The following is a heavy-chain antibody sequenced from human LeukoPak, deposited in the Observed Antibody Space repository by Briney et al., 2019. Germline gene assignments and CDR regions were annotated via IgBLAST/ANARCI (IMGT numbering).Heavy chain of an antibody. Sequence: GGSLRLSCAGSGFTFSSYWMHWVRQAPGKGLVWVSRTNSDGRSTSYADSVKGRFTISRDNAKNTLYLQMNSLRAEDTAVYYCARETSTGFDYWGQGTLVTVSS. V-gene: IGHV3-74*01. CDR3: ARETSTGFDY. CDR1: GFTFSSYW. CDR2: TNSDGRST. D-gene: IGHD4-11*01. J-gene: IGHJ4*02.